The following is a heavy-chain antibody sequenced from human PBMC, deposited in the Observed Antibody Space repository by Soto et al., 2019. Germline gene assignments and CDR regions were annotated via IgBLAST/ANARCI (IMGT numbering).Heavy chain of an antibody. CDR3: AKDRDPDGIWTFDS. J-gene: IGHJ5*01. Sequence: EVQLLEHGGQLVQPGESLRLSCAASGFTFRTFTMNWVRQAQGKGLEWVSGIIGGDGDKFYSDSVKGRFTISRDNSKDMLFLQMSSLRVDDTAVYYCAKDRDPDGIWTFDSWGQGTLITVSS. D-gene: IGHD3-9*01. CDR1: GFTFRTFT. V-gene: IGHV3-23*01. CDR2: IIGGDGDK.